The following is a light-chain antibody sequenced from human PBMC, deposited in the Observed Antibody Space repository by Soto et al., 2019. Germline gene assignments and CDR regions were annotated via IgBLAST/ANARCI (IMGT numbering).Light chain of an antibody. CDR3: QQYNSYST. V-gene: IGKV1-5*01. CDR2: DAS. CDR1: QSISSW. Sequence: DIQMTQSPSTLSASVGDRVTITCRASQSISSWLAWYQQKPGKAPKLLIYDASSLESGVPSRFSGSGSGTEFTLTISSLQPDDFAIYYCQQYNSYSTFGQGTKVEIK. J-gene: IGKJ1*01.